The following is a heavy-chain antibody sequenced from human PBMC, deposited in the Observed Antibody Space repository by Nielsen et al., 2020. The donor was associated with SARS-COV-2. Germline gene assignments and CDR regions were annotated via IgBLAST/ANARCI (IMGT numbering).Heavy chain of an antibody. CDR3: AGTCGDCYSDY. Sequence: GESLKISCAASGFTFSSYSMNWVRQPPGKGLEWVSSISSSSSYIYYADSVKGRFTISRDNAKNSLYLQMNSLRAEDTAVYYCAGTCGDCYSDYWGQGTLVTVSS. D-gene: IGHD2-21*02. CDR2: ISSSSSYI. CDR1: GFTFSSYS. V-gene: IGHV3-21*01. J-gene: IGHJ4*02.